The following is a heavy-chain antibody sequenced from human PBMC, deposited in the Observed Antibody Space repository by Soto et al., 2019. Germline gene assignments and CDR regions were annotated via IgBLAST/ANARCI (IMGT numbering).Heavy chain of an antibody. CDR1: GYTFTSYY. Sequence: AAVKVSCKASGYTFTSYYMHWVRQAPGQGLEWMGIIDPSGGSTSYAQKFPGRVTMPRDTSTSTVYMELSSLRSEDTAVYYCAREGARYDSSGYYYLYWGQGTMVTVSS. CDR3: AREGARYDSSGYYYLY. J-gene: IGHJ4*02. CDR2: IDPSGGST. D-gene: IGHD3-22*01. V-gene: IGHV1-46*01.